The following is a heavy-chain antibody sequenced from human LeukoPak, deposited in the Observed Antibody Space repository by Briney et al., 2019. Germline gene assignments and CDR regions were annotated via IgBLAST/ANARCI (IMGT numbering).Heavy chain of an antibody. J-gene: IGHJ4*02. V-gene: IGHV1-2*02. CDR3: ARDGPPRGELLPFDY. D-gene: IGHD1-26*01. Sequence: GASVKVSCKASGYTFTGYCMHWVRQAPGQGLEWMGWINPNSGGTNYAQKFQGRVTMTRDTSISTAYMELSRLRSDDTAVYYCARDGPPRGELLPFDYWGQGTLVTVSS. CDR1: GYTFTGYC. CDR2: INPNSGGT.